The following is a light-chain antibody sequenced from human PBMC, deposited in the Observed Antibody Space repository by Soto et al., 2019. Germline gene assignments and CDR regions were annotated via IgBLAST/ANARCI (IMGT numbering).Light chain of an antibody. J-gene: IGLJ1*01. CDR1: SSDVGANNY. Sequence: QSVLTQPRSVSGSPGQSVTISCTGTSSDVGANNYVSWYQQHPGKAPKLVIYDVSKRPSGVPDRFSGSKSGNTASLTISGLQAEDDADYYCCSYAGRYVFGTGTKVTVL. CDR3: CSYAGRYV. CDR2: DVS. V-gene: IGLV2-11*01.